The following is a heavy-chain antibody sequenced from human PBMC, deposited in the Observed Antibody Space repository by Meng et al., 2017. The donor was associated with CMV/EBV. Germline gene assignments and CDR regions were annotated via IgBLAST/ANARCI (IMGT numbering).Heavy chain of an antibody. CDR3: ARGRGSSFSYYGMDV. D-gene: IGHD6-6*01. V-gene: IGHV1-2*02. CDR2: INPNSGGT. CDR1: GYTFTGYY. Sequence: ASVKVSCKASGYTFTGYYMHWVRQAPGQGLEWMGWINPNSGGTNYAQKFQGRVTMTRDTSISTAYMELSRLGSDDTAVYYCARGRGSSFSYYGMDVWGQGTTVTVSS. J-gene: IGHJ6*02.